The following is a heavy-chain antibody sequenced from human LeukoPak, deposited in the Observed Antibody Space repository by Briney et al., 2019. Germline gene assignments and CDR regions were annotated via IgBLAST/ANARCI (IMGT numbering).Heavy chain of an antibody. D-gene: IGHD6-6*01. V-gene: IGHV3-7*01. CDR1: GFTFSRCW. CDR2: IKQDGSQK. CDR3: ARESFAARWD. Sequence: PGGSLRLSCAASGFTFSRCWMSWVRQAPGKGLEWVANIKQDGSQKSYVDSVKGRFTISRDNANNLLYLQMNSLRAEDTAVYYCARESFAARWDWGQGTLVTVSS. J-gene: IGHJ4*02.